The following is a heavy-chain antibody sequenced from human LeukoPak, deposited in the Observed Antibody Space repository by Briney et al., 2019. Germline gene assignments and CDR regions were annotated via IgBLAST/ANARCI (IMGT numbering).Heavy chain of an antibody. CDR2: IYGEGSGGST. V-gene: IGHV3-53*01. D-gene: IGHD3-3*01. CDR3: ARVRFVEFFDY. J-gene: IGHJ4*02. CDR1: GFTVSNSY. Sequence: GGSLRLSCAASGFTVSNSYMSWVRQTPGKGLEWISVIYGEGSGGSTYYAESMKGRFTISRDNSKNTVYPQMNSLRAEDTAVYFCARVRFVEFFDYWGQGTLVTVSS.